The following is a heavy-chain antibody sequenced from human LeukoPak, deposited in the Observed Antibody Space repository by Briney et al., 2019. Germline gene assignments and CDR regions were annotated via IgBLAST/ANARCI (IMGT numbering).Heavy chain of an antibody. CDR2: ISGSGGST. V-gene: IGHV3-23*01. CDR3: AKDLLVTMIVVALFDY. CDR1: GFIFSNYW. Sequence: GGSLRLSCVASGFIFSNYWMSWVRQVPGKGLEWVSAISGSGGSTYYADSVKGRFTISRDNSKNTLYLQMNSLRAEDTAVYYCAKDLLVTMIVVALFDYWGQGTLVTVSS. J-gene: IGHJ4*02. D-gene: IGHD3-22*01.